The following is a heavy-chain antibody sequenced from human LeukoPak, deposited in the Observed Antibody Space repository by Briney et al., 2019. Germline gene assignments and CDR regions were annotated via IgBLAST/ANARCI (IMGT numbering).Heavy chain of an antibody. V-gene: IGHV1-2*02. CDR1: GYTFTGYY. CDR3: ARDGPEDFDWLLSSPKNPYTRTNWFDP. CDR2: MNPNSGGT. Sequence: ASVKVSCKASGYTFTGYYMHWVRQAPGQGLEWMGWMNPNSGGTKYVQKFQGRVTMTRDTSISTAYMELSRLRSDDTAVCYCARDGPEDFDWLLSSPKNPYTRTNWFDPWGQGTLVTVSS. J-gene: IGHJ5*02. D-gene: IGHD3-9*01.